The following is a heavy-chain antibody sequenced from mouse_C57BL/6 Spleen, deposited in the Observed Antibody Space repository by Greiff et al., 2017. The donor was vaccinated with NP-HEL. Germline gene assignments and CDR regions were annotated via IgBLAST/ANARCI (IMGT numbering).Heavy chain of an antibody. V-gene: IGHV1-80*01. CDR3: ARGGLTGLFDY. CDR2: IYPGDGDT. J-gene: IGHJ2*01. CDR1: GYAFSSYW. Sequence: VQVVESGAELVKPGASVKISCKASGYAFSSYWMNWVKQRPGKGLEWIGQIYPGDGDTNYNGKFKGKATLTADKSSSTAYMQLSSLTSEDSAVYFCARGGLTGLFDYWGQGTTLTVSS. D-gene: IGHD4-1*01.